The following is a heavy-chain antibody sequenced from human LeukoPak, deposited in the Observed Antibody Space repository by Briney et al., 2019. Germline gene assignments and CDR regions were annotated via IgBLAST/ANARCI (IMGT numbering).Heavy chain of an antibody. D-gene: IGHD3-3*01. Sequence: PGGSLRLSCAASGFTFSSYSMNWVRQAPGKGLEWVSYISSSGSTIYYADSVKGRFTISRDNAKNSLYLQMNSLRAEDTAVYYCAREQADFWSGTMDVWGQGTTVTVSS. CDR3: AREQADFWSGTMDV. V-gene: IGHV3-48*04. CDR1: GFTFSSYS. J-gene: IGHJ6*02. CDR2: ISSSGSTI.